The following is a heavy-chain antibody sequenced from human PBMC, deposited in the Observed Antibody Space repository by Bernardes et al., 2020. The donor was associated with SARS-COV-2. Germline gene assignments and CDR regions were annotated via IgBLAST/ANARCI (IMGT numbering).Heavy chain of an antibody. Sequence: GGSLRLSCAASGFAFGSDAMNWVRQAPGEGLEWVSSISANGVSTYHANPVKGRFTISRDNSKYTLYLQMNSLRPDDTAVYYCAKGGRGWFFDFWGRGTLVTVSS. CDR1: GFAFGSDA. V-gene: IGHV3-23*01. CDR2: ISANGVST. CDR3: AKGGRGWFFDF. D-gene: IGHD3-10*01. J-gene: IGHJ2*01.